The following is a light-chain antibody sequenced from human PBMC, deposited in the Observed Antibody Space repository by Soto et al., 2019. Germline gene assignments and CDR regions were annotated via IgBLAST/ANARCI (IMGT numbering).Light chain of an antibody. J-gene: IGKJ5*01. V-gene: IGKV3-20*01. CDR2: GAS. Sequence: EIVLTQSPGILSPSPGDRXYLXWGASQSISSSFLAWYQQKPGQAPRLLIYGASSRATGIPDRFSGTGSETDFTLTISRLEPEDFAVYYCQQYDNSPITFGQGTRLENK. CDR1: QSISSSF. CDR3: QQYDNSPIT.